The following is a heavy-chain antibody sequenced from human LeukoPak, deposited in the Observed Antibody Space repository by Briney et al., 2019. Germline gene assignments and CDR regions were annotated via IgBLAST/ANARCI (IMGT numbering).Heavy chain of an antibody. CDR1: GGSFSGYY. CDR2: INHSGST. V-gene: IGHV4-34*01. Sequence: PSETLSLTCAVYGGSFSGYYWSWIRQPPGKGLEWIGHINHSGSTNYNPSLKSRATTSAETSKNHSSLKLSSVTAADTAVYYFAGGEVVEGAPDACDIWGQGTMVTVSS. D-gene: IGHD2-21*01. CDR3: AGGEVVEGAPDACDI. J-gene: IGHJ3*02.